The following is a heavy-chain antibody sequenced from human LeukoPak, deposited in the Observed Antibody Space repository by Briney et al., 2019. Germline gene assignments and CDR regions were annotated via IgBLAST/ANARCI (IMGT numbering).Heavy chain of an antibody. D-gene: IGHD7-27*01. CDR2: LNQGGNEK. CDR1: EFIFSNYW. CDR3: ARLAVPPGNRGWYYEH. J-gene: IGHJ4*02. V-gene: IGHV3-7*03. Sequence: PGGSLRLSCVASEFIFSNYWMSWVRQGPVEGPEWVANLNQGGNEKYYVDSVRGRFTISRDNAKKSLDLQMNSLRVEDTAIYYCARLAVPPGNRGWYYEHWGQGTLVTVSS.